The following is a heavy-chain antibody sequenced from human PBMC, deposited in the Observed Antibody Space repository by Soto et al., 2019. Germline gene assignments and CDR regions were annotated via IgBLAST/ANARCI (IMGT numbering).Heavy chain of an antibody. V-gene: IGHV1-46*01. CDR1: GYTFTSYY. D-gene: IGHD2-2*01. J-gene: IGHJ6*02. CDR2: INPSGGST. CDR3: ARDIVVVPAARSRLNDMDV. Sequence: ASVKVSCKASGYTFTSYYMNWVRQAPGQVLEWMGIINPSGGSTSYAQKFQGRVTMTRDTSTSTVYMELRSLRSEDTAVYYCARDIVVVPAARSRLNDMDVWGQGITVTVSS.